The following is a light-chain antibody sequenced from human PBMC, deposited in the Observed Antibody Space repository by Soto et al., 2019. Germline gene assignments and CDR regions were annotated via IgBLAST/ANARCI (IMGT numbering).Light chain of an antibody. V-gene: IGKV1-9*01. Sequence: DIQLTQSPSFLSASVGDRVTITCRASQGISTYLAWYQQKSGKAPKLLIYVASTLQSGVPSRFSGSGSGTEFTVTISSLQPEDLAISYCQQLYSYPYTFGQGTKLEI. CDR2: VAS. J-gene: IGKJ2*01. CDR3: QQLYSYPYT. CDR1: QGISTY.